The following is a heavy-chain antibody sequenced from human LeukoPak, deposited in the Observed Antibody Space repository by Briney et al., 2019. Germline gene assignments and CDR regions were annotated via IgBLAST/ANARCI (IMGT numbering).Heavy chain of an antibody. CDR2: INPENGAA. D-gene: IGHD3-22*01. J-gene: IGHJ6*02. Sequence: ASVKVSCKVSGHTLTELSTHWVRQAPGKGLEWMGGINPENGAALYTQKFQGRVTVTEDTSTDTAYMELSSLRSEDTAVYYCATGRQYYYDSRGYPHYYDGLDVWGQGPTVIVSS. V-gene: IGHV1-24*01. CDR3: ATGRQYYYDSRGYPHYYDGLDV. CDR1: GHTLTELS.